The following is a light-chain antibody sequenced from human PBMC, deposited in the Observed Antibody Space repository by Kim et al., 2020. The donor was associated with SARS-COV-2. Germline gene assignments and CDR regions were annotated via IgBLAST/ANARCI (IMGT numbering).Light chain of an antibody. Sequence: EIVLTQSPGTLSLSPGERATLSCRASQSVGTYLAWYQQRPGQSPRLRMYGASMWATGIPDRFSGSGSGTDFTLTISRLEPEDLAVYYCQRYGSSPYTFGQGTKLEI. CDR1: QSVGTY. V-gene: IGKV3-20*01. CDR3: QRYGSSPYT. CDR2: GAS. J-gene: IGKJ2*01.